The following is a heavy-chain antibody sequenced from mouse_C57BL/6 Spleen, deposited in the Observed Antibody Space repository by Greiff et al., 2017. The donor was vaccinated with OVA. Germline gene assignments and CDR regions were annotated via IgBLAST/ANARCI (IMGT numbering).Heavy chain of an antibody. Sequence: EVQLQESGGGLVQSGRSLRLSCATSGFTFSDFYMEWVRQAPGKGLEWIAASRNKANDYTTEYSASVKGRFIVSRDTSQSILYLQMNALRAEDTAIYYCARDLYDYDGAYWGQGTLVTVSA. D-gene: IGHD2-4*01. J-gene: IGHJ3*01. CDR1: GFTFSDFY. CDR2: SRNKANDYTT. V-gene: IGHV7-1*01. CDR3: ARDLYDYDGAY.